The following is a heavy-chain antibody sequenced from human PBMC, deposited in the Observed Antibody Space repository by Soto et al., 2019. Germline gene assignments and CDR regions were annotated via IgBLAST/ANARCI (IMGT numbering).Heavy chain of an antibody. V-gene: IGHV3-30-3*01. Sequence: QEQLVESGGGVVQPGRSLKLSCAVSGFTFRKYAMYWVRQAPGKGLEWVALISYDGSNKYYADSVKGRFTISRDNSKNTLDLQMNSLGGEDTAFYYWARDGRLDTMMIIIYWVFVLWGRGTLVTVSS. CDR3: ARDGRLDTMMIIIYWVFVL. D-gene: IGHD5-18*01. J-gene: IGHJ2*01. CDR1: GFTFRKYA. CDR2: ISYDGSNK.